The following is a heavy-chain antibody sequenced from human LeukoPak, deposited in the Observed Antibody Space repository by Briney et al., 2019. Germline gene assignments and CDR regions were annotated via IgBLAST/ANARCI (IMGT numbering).Heavy chain of an antibody. CDR3: ARDGKYGTGGYYRGCFDY. D-gene: IGHD3-10*01. Sequence: ASVKVSCKACGYTFIANYMHWVGPAPGQGLEWVGWLNPNSGVTNYAQKFRGRVTMTRDTSISTTYMDLGSLGSDDTAVYYCARDGKYGTGGYYRGCFDYWGQGTLVTVSS. J-gene: IGHJ4*02. CDR1: GYTFIANY. V-gene: IGHV1-2*02. CDR2: LNPNSGVT.